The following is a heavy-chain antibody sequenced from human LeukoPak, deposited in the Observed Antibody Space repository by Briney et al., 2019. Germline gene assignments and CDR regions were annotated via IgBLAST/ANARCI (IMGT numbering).Heavy chain of an antibody. CDR1: GFMFNGYS. D-gene: IGHD1-26*01. V-gene: IGHV3-21*01. CDR3: TRWGLGPSFDY. Sequence: PGGSLRLSCASSGFMFNGYSMTWVRQAPGKGLEWVSYISGGSDYIFYTDSVKGRFSISRDNAKKSLYLQLNSLRVEDTAVYYCTRWGLGPSFDYWGQGTRVTVSS. J-gene: IGHJ4*02. CDR2: ISGGSDYI.